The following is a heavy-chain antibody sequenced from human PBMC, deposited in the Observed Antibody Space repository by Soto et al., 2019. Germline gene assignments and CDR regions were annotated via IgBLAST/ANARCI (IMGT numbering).Heavy chain of an antibody. CDR1: GYSLTSYW. J-gene: IGHJ5*02. CDR2: IYPGDSDT. Sequence: LCESLMLSCKGSGYSLTSYWIGWVRQMPGKGLEWMGIIYPGDSDTRYSPSFQGQVTISADKSISTAYLQWSSLTASDTAMYYCARRPGRVGAIEAFWFRLCGWGILVT. V-gene: IGHV5-51*01. CDR3: ARRPGRVGAIEAFWFRL. D-gene: IGHD1-26*01.